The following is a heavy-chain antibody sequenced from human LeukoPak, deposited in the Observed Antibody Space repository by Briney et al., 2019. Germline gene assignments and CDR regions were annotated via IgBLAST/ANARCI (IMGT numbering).Heavy chain of an antibody. V-gene: IGHV1-24*01. CDR2: FDPEDGET. Sequence: ASVNVSCKVSGYTLTELSMHWVRQAPGKGLEWMGGFDPEDGETIYAQKFQGRVTMTEDTSTDTAYMELSSLRSEDTAVYYCAVSGSYYVEFDYWGQGTLVTVSS. CDR3: AVSGSYYVEFDY. CDR1: GYTLTELS. D-gene: IGHD1-26*01. J-gene: IGHJ4*02.